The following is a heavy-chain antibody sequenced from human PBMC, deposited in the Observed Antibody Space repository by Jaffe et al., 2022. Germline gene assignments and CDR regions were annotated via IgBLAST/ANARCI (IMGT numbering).Heavy chain of an antibody. CDR1: GGSISSGSYY. J-gene: IGHJ4*02. V-gene: IGHV4-61*02. CDR2: IYTSGST. D-gene: IGHD4-17*01. CDR3: ARDYGDYDY. Sequence: QVQLQESGPGLVKPSQTLSLTCTVSGGSISSGSYYWSWIRQPAGKGLEWIGRIYTSGSTNYNPSLKSRVTISVDTSKNQFSLKLSSVTAADTAVYYCARDYGDYDYWGQGTLVTVSS.